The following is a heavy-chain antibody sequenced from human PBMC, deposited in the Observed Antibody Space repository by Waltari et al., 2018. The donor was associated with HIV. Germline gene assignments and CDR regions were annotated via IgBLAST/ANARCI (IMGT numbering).Heavy chain of an antibody. CDR2: IYPGDSDT. J-gene: IGHJ4*02. V-gene: IGHV5-51*01. CDR1: GYSFTSYW. D-gene: IGHD3-10*01. CDR3: ARRGYYYGSGSSYYFDY. Sequence: EVQLVQSGAEVKKPGESLKISCKGSGYSFTSYWIGWVRQMPGKGLEWMGIIYPGDSDTRYSPSFQGQVTSSADKSISTAYLQWSSLKASDTAMYYCARRGYYYGSGSSYYFDYWGQGTLVTVSS.